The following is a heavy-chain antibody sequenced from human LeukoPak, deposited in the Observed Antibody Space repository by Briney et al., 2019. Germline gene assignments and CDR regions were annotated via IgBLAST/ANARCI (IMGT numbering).Heavy chain of an antibody. V-gene: IGHV1-2*02. J-gene: IGHJ6*03. CDR3: TLHTTSYYYDSSGYNRLLGYYMDV. CDR1: GYTFTGYY. D-gene: IGHD3-22*01. CDR2: INPNSGGT. Sequence: ASVKVSCKASGYTFTGYYMHWVRQAPGQGLEWMGWINPNSGGTNYAQKFQGRVTMTRDTSISTAYMELSRLRSDDTAVYYCTLHTTSYYYDSSGYNRLLGYYMDVWGKGTTVTVSS.